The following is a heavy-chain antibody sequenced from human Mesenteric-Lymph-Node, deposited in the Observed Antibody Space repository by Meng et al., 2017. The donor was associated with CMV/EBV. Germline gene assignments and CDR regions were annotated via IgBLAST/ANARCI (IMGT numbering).Heavy chain of an antibody. CDR2: IYYSGST. D-gene: IGHD6-19*01. J-gene: IGHJ4*02. Sequence: GSLRLSCTVSGGSISSSSYYWGWIRQPPGKGLEWIGSIYYSGSTYYNPSLRSRVSISVDTSKTQISLRLSSVTAADTAVYYCARGIGGGSGWYLAFDYWGQGTLVTVSS. CDR1: GGSISSSSYY. CDR3: ARGIGGGSGWYLAFDY. V-gene: IGHV4-39*07.